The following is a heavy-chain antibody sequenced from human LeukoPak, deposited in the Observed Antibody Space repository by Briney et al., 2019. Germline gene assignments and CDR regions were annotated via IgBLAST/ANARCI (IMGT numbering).Heavy chain of an antibody. CDR3: ARGEVGATFDY. J-gene: IGHJ4*02. CDR1: GGSISSYY. V-gene: IGHV4-59*01. D-gene: IGHD1-26*01. Sequence: PSETLSLTCTVSGGSISSYYWSWIRQPPGKGLEWIGYIYYSGSTNYNPSLKSRVTISVDTSKNQFSLKLSSVTAADTAVYYCARGEVGATFDYWGQGTLVTVSS. CDR2: IYYSGST.